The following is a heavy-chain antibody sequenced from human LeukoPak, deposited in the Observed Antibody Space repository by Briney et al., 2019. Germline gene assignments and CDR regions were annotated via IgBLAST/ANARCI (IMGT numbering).Heavy chain of an antibody. D-gene: IGHD3-10*01. CDR1: GFTLSNYA. CDR2: ISRNGDST. V-gene: IGHV3-64*01. CDR3: ARDGWFGEAYSYYYYMDV. J-gene: IGHJ6*03. Sequence: GGSLRLSCAASGFTLSNYAIHWVRQAPGKGLEYVSAISRNGDSTFYANSVEGRFTISRDNSKNTLYLQMGSLRTEDMAVYYCARDGWFGEAYSYYYYMDVWGKGTTVTVPS.